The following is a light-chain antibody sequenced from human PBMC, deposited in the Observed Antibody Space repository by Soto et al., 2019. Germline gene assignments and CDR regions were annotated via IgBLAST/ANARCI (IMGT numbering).Light chain of an antibody. CDR2: LEGSGSY. V-gene: IGLV4-60*02. J-gene: IGLJ3*02. CDR3: ENWDSNTHTV. CDR1: SGHSSYI. Sequence: QPVLTQSSSASASLGSSVKLTCTLSSGHSSYIIAWHQQQPGKAPRYLMKLEGSGSYNKGSGVPDRFAGSSSGADRYLTITSLQFEDEADYYCENWDSNTHTVFGGGTKLTVL.